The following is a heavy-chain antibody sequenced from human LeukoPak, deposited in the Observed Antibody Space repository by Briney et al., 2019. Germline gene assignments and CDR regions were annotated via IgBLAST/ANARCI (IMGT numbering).Heavy chain of an antibody. D-gene: IGHD2-15*01. CDR3: AADSHKVEVAHYYMDV. CDR1: GGTFSSYA. V-gene: IGHV1-69*05. Sequence: AASVKVSCKASGGTFSSYAISWVRQAPGQGLEWMGGIIPIFGTANYAQKFQGRVTITTDESTSTAYMELSSLRSEDTAVYYCAADSHKVEVAHYYMDVWGKGTTVTVSS. CDR2: IIPIFGTA. J-gene: IGHJ6*03.